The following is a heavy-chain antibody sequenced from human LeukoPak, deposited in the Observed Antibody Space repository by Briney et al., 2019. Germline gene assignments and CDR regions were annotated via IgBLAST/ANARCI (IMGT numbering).Heavy chain of an antibody. J-gene: IGHJ4*02. Sequence: PSETLSLTCTVSGGSISSGSYYWSWIRQPAGKGLEWIGRIYTSGSTNYNPSLKSRVTISVDTSKNQFSLKLSSVTAADTAVYYCARGSGYSGYDLYYFDYWGQGTLVTVSS. CDR2: IYTSGST. CDR3: ARGSGYSGYDLYYFDY. CDR1: GGSISSGSYY. D-gene: IGHD5-12*01. V-gene: IGHV4-61*02.